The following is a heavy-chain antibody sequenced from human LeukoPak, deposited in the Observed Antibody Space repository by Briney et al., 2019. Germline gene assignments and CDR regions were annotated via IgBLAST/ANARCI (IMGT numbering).Heavy chain of an antibody. CDR2: IYTSGST. CDR3: ARGGSWYGSLVY. Sequence: SETLSLTCAVYGGSFSGYYWSWIRQPAGKGLEWIGRIYTSGSTNYNPSLKSRVTISIDTSKNQFSLKLSSVTAADTAVYYCARGGSWYGSLVYWGQGALVTVSS. D-gene: IGHD6-13*01. J-gene: IGHJ4*02. CDR1: GGSFSGYY. V-gene: IGHV4-59*10.